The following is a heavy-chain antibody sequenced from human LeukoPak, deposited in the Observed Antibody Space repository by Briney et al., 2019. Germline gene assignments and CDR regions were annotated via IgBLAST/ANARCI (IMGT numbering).Heavy chain of an antibody. D-gene: IGHD3-10*01. V-gene: IGHV1-69*01. CDR1: GGTFSSYA. J-gene: IGHJ3*02. Sequence: GSSVKVSCKASGGTFSSYAISWVRQAPGQGLEWMGGIIPIFGTANYAQKFQGRATITADESTSTAYMELSSLRSEDTAVYYCAARYYYGSGSYYNVPFDIWGQGTMVTVSS. CDR2: IIPIFGTA. CDR3: AARYYYGSGSYYNVPFDI.